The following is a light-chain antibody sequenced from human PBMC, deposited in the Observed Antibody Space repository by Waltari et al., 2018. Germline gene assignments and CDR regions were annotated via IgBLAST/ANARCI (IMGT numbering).Light chain of an antibody. CDR2: EKT. CDR1: SSNIGNNY. J-gene: IGLJ7*01. Sequence: QSVLTQPPSVSAAPGQRVTISCSGGSSNIGNNYVSWYRQFPGTAPNLLINEKTERPAGIPGRFSGSTSATAATLEITGFQAGDEADYYCGTWDSSLSGAVCGGGTHLTVL. CDR3: GTWDSSLSGAV. V-gene: IGLV1-51*02.